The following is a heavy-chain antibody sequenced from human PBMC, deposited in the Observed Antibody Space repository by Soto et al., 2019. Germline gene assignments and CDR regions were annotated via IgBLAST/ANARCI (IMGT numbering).Heavy chain of an antibody. CDR3: AREVVGPTTNWFDP. Sequence: EVQLVESGGGLVKPGGSLRLSCAASGFMFGSHTMTWVRQAPGKGLEWVASISSVSSYIYYADSVKGRFTISRDNAKDSLYLHMDSLRAEDTAVYFCAREVVGPTTNWFDPCGQGTLVTVSS. D-gene: IGHD1-26*01. V-gene: IGHV3-21*06. J-gene: IGHJ5*02. CDR2: ISSVSSYI. CDR1: GFMFGSHT.